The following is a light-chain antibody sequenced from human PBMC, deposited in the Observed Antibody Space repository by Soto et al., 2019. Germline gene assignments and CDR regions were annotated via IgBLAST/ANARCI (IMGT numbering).Light chain of an antibody. V-gene: IGKV3-20*01. Sequence: EIVLTQSPGTLSLSPGERATLSCRASQSVSSSYLAWYQQKPGHAPRLLIYGASSRATGIPDRFSDSGSGTDFTLTISRLEPEDFAVYYCQQYGSSPRTFGQGTKVEIK. CDR1: QSVSSSY. CDR3: QQYGSSPRT. CDR2: GAS. J-gene: IGKJ1*01.